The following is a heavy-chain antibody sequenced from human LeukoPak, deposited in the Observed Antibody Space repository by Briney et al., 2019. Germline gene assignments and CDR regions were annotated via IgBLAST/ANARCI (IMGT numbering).Heavy chain of an antibody. J-gene: IGHJ3*02. V-gene: IGHV4-59*01. CDR2: IYYSGST. Sequence: SETLSLTCTVSGGSISSYYWSWIRQPPGKGLEWIGYIYYSGSTNYNPSLKSRVTISVDASKNQFSLKLSSVTAADTAVYYCARDSGSYSGNDAFDIWGQGTMVTVSS. CDR1: GGSISSYY. D-gene: IGHD1-26*01. CDR3: ARDSGSYSGNDAFDI.